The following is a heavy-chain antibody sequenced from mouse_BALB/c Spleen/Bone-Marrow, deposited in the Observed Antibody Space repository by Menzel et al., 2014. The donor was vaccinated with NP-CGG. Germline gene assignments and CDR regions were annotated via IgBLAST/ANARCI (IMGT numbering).Heavy chain of an antibody. J-gene: IGHJ2*01. V-gene: IGHV1-69*02. CDR2: IGPSDSET. CDR3: ARNWVYFDY. D-gene: IGHD4-1*01. Sequence: QVQLKESGAELVRPGAPVKLSCKASGYTFTSYWMNWVKQRPGRGLEWIGRIGPSDSETHYNQKFKDKATLTVDKSSSTAYIQLSSLTSEDSAVYYCARNWVYFDYWGQGTTLTVSS. CDR1: GYTFTSYW.